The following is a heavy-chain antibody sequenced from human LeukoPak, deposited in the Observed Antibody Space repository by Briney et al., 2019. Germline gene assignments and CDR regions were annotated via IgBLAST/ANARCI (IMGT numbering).Heavy chain of an antibody. D-gene: IGHD3-22*01. V-gene: IGHV4-31*03. J-gene: IGHJ4*02. CDR2: IYYSGST. CDR1: GGSISSGGYY. Sequence: PSETLSLTCTVSGGSISSGGYYWSWIRQHPGKGLEWIGYIYYSGSTYYNPSLKSRVTISVDTSKNQFSLKLSSVTAADTAVYYCARGGSSGYYYPYYFDYWGQGTLDTVSS. CDR3: ARGGSSGYYYPYYFDY.